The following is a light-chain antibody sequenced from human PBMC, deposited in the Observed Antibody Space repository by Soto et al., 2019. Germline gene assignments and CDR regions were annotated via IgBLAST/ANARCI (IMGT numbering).Light chain of an antibody. Sequence: DIQMTQSPSTLSASVGDRVTITCRASQSVGRSLAWYQQQPGKAPKLLIYGVSTLESGVPSRFSGFGSGTEFTLSISSLQPGDFGTYYCQQFYKGWTFDQGTRV. CDR2: GVS. CDR1: QSVGRS. CDR3: QQFYKGWT. J-gene: IGKJ1*01. V-gene: IGKV1-5*01.